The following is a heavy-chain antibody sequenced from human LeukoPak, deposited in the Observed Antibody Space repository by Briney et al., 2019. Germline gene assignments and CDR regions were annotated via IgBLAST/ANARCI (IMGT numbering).Heavy chain of an antibody. Sequence: GGSLRLSCAASGFTFDDYAMHWVRQAPGKGLEWVSGISWNSGSIGYADSVKGRFTISRDNSKNTLYLQMNSLRAEDTAVYYCATAGRPDIAAAGLSYFDYWGQGTLVTVSS. CDR2: ISWNSGSI. J-gene: IGHJ4*02. CDR1: GFTFDDYA. CDR3: ATAGRPDIAAAGLSYFDY. D-gene: IGHD6-13*01. V-gene: IGHV3-9*01.